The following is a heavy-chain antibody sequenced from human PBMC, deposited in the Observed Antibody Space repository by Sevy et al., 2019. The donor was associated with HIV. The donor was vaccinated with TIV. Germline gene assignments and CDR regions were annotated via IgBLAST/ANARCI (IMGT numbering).Heavy chain of an antibody. V-gene: IGHV3-48*03. CDR2: ISNSGSAL. Sequence: GGSLRLSCAASGFIFSSYEMNWVRQAPGKGLEWISYISNSGSALYYSDSVKRRFTISRDNAKNSLYLQMNSLRAEDTAVYYCARDLPPSATTVAHFDNWGQGTLVTVSS. CDR1: GFIFSSYE. J-gene: IGHJ4*02. CDR3: ARDLPPSATTVAHFDN. D-gene: IGHD4-4*01.